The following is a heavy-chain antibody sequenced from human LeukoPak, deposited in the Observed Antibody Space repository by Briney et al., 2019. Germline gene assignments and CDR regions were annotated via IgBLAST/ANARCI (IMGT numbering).Heavy chain of an antibody. CDR1: GYTLSDYY. Sequence: ASVKVSCKASGYTLSDYYMHWVRQAPGQGLEWMGWINPDSGATKYAQKFQGRVTMTRDTSISTAYMELSRLRSDDTAVYYCASAPYGTGSYVESWGQGNLVTVSS. J-gene: IGHJ4*02. D-gene: IGHD3-10*01. V-gene: IGHV1-2*02. CDR2: INPDSGAT. CDR3: ASAPYGTGSYVES.